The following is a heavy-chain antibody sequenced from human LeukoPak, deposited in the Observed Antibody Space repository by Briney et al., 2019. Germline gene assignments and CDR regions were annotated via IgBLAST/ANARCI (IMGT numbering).Heavy chain of an antibody. J-gene: IGHJ5*02. V-gene: IGHV3-23*01. CDR3: ASNRGYCSGGSCYKPYNWFDP. CDR2: ISGSGGST. D-gene: IGHD2-15*01. Sequence: GGSLRLSCAASGFTFSSYAMSWVRQAPGKGLEWVSAISGSGGSTYYADSVKGRFTISRDNSKNTLYLQMNSLRAEDTAVYYCASNRGYCSGGSCYKPYNWFDPWGQGTLVTVS. CDR1: GFTFSSYA.